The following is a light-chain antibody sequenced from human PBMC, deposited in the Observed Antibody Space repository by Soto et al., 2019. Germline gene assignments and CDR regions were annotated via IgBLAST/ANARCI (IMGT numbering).Light chain of an antibody. CDR2: AAS. V-gene: IGKV1-39*01. J-gene: IGKJ1*01. CDR3: QQYNTFWT. Sequence: DMQMTQSPSSLSASVGDRVTITCRASQSISTFLNWYQQKPGKAPKRLIYAASSLQSGVPSRVSGSGSGTEFTLTISSLQPDDFATYYCQQYNTFWTFGPGTKVDI. CDR1: QSISTF.